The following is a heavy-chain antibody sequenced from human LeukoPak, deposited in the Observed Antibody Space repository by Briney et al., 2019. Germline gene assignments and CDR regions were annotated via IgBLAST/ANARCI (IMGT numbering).Heavy chain of an antibody. CDR1: GGSISSYY. Sequence: SETLSLTCTVSGGSISSYYWSWIRQPPGKGLEWIGYIYYSGSTNYNPSLKSRVTISVDTSKNQFSLKLSSVTAANTAVYYCARDSISYEDAFDIWGQGTMVTVSS. CDR2: IYYSGST. D-gene: IGHD5-12*01. CDR3: ARDSISYEDAFDI. J-gene: IGHJ3*02. V-gene: IGHV4-59*01.